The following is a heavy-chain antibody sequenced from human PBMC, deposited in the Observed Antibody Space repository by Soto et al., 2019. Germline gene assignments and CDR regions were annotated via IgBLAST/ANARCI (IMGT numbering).Heavy chain of an antibody. Sequence: SGTLSLTCTASGGSVSTGRVYWIWIRQPPGKGREWIGYSYYSGSTNYNPSLNSRVTISVDTSKNQFSLKLSSVTAADTAVYYCARSYYCDSSGYQGTFDYWGQGTLVTVSS. V-gene: IGHV4-61*01. J-gene: IGHJ4*02. CDR3: ARSYYCDSSGYQGTFDY. D-gene: IGHD3-22*01. CDR2: SYYSGST. CDR1: GGSVSTGRVY.